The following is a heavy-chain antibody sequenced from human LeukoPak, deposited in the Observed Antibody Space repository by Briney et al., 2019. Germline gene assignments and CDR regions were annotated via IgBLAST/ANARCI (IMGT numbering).Heavy chain of an antibody. V-gene: IGHV4-39*07. Sequence: PSETLSLTCTVSDGSISSYYWGWIRQPPGKGLEWIGTIYYRGSTYYNPSLKSRVTISVDTSKNQLSLKLSSVTAADTAVYYCARVEGMVISKAFDYWGQGTLVTVSS. D-gene: IGHD3-3*01. J-gene: IGHJ4*02. CDR2: IYYRGST. CDR3: ARVEGMVISKAFDY. CDR1: DGSISSYY.